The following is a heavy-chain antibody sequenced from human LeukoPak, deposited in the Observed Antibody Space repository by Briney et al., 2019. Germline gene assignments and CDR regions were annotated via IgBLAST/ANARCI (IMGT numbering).Heavy chain of an antibody. CDR1: GFTFSNAW. Sequence: GGSLRLSCAASGFTFSNAWMSWVRQAPGKGLEWVGRIKSKTDGGTTDYAAPVKGRLTISRDDSKNTLYLQMNSLKTEDTAVYYCTTETKRWLQYLYDYWGQGTLVTVSS. V-gene: IGHV3-15*01. CDR2: IKSKTDGGTT. CDR3: TTETKRWLQYLYDY. D-gene: IGHD5-24*01. J-gene: IGHJ4*02.